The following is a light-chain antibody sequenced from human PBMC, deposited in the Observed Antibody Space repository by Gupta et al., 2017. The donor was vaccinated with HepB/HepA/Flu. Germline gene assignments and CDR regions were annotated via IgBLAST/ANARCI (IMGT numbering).Light chain of an antibody. V-gene: IGKV3-11*01. CDR2: DAS. Sequence: EIVLTQSPATLSLSPGARATLSCRASQSVSRYLAWYQQKPGQAPRLLIYDASNRATGIPAMCSGSGDAPDFTITIISLDPKDIAVYYCQQRTNGPPIFTFGPGTKVDIK. CDR1: QSVSRY. CDR3: QQRTNGPPIFT. J-gene: IGKJ3*01.